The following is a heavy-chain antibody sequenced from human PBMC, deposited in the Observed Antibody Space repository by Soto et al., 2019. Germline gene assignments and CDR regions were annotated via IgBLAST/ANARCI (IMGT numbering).Heavy chain of an antibody. CDR3: AKEEGSGYAGLFPWFDP. Sequence: EVQLVESGGGLVQPGGSLRLSCAASGFTFSSYWMHWVRQAPGKGLVWVSRINSDGSSTSYADSVKGRFTISRDNAKNTLYLQMNSLRAEDTAVYYCAKEEGSGYAGLFPWFDPWGQGTLVTVSS. J-gene: IGHJ5*02. CDR2: INSDGSST. V-gene: IGHV3-74*01. D-gene: IGHD5-12*01. CDR1: GFTFSSYW.